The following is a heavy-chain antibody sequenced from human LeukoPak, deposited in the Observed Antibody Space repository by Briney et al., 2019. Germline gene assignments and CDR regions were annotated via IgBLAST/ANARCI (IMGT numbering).Heavy chain of an antibody. Sequence: GGSLRLSCAASGFTFDDYAMHWVRHAPGKGLEWVAGLSWNSGTIDYADSVKGRFTISRDNAKNSLYLQMNSLRAEDTALYYCAKDIADSRRGLGYFDLWGRGTLITVSS. CDR1: GFTFDDYA. D-gene: IGHD3/OR15-3a*01. CDR3: AKDIADSRRGLGYFDL. V-gene: IGHV3-9*01. CDR2: LSWNSGTI. J-gene: IGHJ2*01.